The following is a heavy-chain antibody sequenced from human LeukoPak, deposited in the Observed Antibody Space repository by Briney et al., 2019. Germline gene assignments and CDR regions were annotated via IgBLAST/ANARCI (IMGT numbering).Heavy chain of an antibody. Sequence: ASVKVSCKVSGYTLTELSMHWVRQAPGKGLEWMGGFDPEDGETIYAQKFQGRVAMTEDTSTDTAYMELSSLRSEDMAVYYCATPVWIVGSPEAFDIWGQGTMVTVSS. D-gene: IGHD1-26*01. J-gene: IGHJ3*02. V-gene: IGHV1-24*01. CDR1: GYTLTELS. CDR3: ATPVWIVGSPEAFDI. CDR2: FDPEDGET.